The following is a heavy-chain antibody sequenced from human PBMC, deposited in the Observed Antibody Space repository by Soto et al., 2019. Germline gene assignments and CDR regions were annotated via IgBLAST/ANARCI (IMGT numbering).Heavy chain of an antibody. CDR3: ARSQGGSSSLDIYYYYYYGMDV. D-gene: IGHD2-15*01. CDR2: IIPIFGTA. Sequence: QVQLVQSGAAVKKPGSSVKVSCKAPGGAFSSYAISWVRQAPGQGLEWMGGIIPIFGTAKYAQKFQGRVTITAGESTSTGYMELSSLRSEDTGVYYCARSQGGSSSLDIYYYYYYGMDVWGQGTTVTVSS. J-gene: IGHJ6*02. V-gene: IGHV1-69*01. CDR1: GGAFSSYA.